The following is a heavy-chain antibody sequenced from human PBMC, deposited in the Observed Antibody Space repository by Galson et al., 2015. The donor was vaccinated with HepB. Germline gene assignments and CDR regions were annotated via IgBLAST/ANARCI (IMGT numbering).Heavy chain of an antibody. D-gene: IGHD3-16*01. CDR2: IYPDDSDA. J-gene: IGHJ4*02. Sequence: QSGAEVKKPGESLKISCKGSGYNFATNWIGWVRQMPGKGLEWMGIIYPDDSDARYSPSFQGQVTISADRSISAAYLQWSSLKASDTAMYYCASLRGADPLGFDYWGQGTLVTVSS. CDR1: GYNFATNW. CDR3: ASLRGADPLGFDY. V-gene: IGHV5-51*01.